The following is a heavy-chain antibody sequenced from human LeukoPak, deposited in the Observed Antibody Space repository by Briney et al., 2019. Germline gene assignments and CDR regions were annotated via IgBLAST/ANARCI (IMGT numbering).Heavy chain of an antibody. CDR2: IYHSGST. J-gene: IGHJ3*02. CDR3: ASGFTVTTWVAFDI. CDR1: GGSISSGGYY. V-gene: IGHV4-30-2*05. Sequence: SETLSLTCTVSGGSISSGGYYWSWIRQPPGKGLEWIGYIYHSGSTYYNPSLKSRVTISVDTSKNQFSLKLSSVTAADTAVYYCASGFTVTTWVAFDIWGQGTMVTVSS. D-gene: IGHD4-17*01.